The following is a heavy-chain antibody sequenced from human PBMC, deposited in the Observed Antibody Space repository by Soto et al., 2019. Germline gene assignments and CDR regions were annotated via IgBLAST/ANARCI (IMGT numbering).Heavy chain of an antibody. CDR1: GFTFSSYA. D-gene: IGHD2-15*01. CDR3: AKIPPVVAARFHFDY. CDR2: ISGSGGST. Sequence: GESLKISCAASGFTFSSYAMSWVRQAPGKGLEWVSAISGSGGSTYYADSVKGRFTISRDNSKNTLYLQMNSLRAEDTAVYYCAKIPPVVAARFHFDYWGQGTLVTVSS. V-gene: IGHV3-23*01. J-gene: IGHJ4*02.